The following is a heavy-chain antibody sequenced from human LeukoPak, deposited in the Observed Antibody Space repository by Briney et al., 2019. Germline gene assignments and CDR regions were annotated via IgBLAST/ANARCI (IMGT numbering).Heavy chain of an antibody. V-gene: IGHV1-18*01. CDR1: GYTFTSYG. Sequence: ASVKVSCKASGYTFTSYGISWVRQAPGQGLEWMGWISAYNGNTNYAQKFQGRVTMTTDRSTNTASLELRSLRSDDTAVYYCARESSVVVVPAAIVYWGQGTLVTVSS. CDR3: ARESSVVVVPAAIVY. D-gene: IGHD2-2*02. J-gene: IGHJ4*02. CDR2: ISAYNGNT.